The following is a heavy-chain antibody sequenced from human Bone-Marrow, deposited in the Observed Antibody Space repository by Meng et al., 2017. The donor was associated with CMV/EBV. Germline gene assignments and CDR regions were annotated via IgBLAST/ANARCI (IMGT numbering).Heavy chain of an antibody. Sequence: LRLSCAISGDSVSSNSAAWNWIRQSPSRGLEWLGRTYYRSKWYNDYAVSVKSRITINPDTSKNQFSLQLNSVTPEDTAVYYCARGWFGELSNSYYGMDVWGQGTTVTVSS. CDR2: TYYRSKWYN. CDR1: GDSVSSNSAA. J-gene: IGHJ6*02. V-gene: IGHV6-1*01. CDR3: ARGWFGELSNSYYGMDV. D-gene: IGHD3-10*01.